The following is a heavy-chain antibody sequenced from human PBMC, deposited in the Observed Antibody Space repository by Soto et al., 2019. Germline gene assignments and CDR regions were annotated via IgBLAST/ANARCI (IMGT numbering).Heavy chain of an antibody. CDR1: GFTFSTYG. D-gene: IGHD3-16*01. CDR3: GRGEIYNCYGMDV. CDR2: TSYDGSNY. J-gene: IGHJ6*02. Sequence: QVQLVESGGGVVQPGRSLRLSCAASGFTFSTYGMHWVRQAPGKGLEWVAVTSYDGSNYYYGDSVKGRFSISRDNSKNTLYLQMSSLRAEDTAVYYCGRGEIYNCYGMDVWGQGTTVTVSS. V-gene: IGHV3-30*03.